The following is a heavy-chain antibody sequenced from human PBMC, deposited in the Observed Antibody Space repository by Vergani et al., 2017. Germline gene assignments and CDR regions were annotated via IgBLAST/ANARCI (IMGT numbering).Heavy chain of an antibody. CDR1: GDSITNGGFS. CDR3: ARDTFHFDSENYDDVFDS. V-gene: IGHV4-30-2*01. CDR2: IHHSGAT. J-gene: IGHJ3*02. Sequence: QLQLQESGSGLVKPSQTLSLTCAVSGDSITNGGFSWSWIRRPPGKGLDWIGYIHHSGATNSKSSLRSRVSISIDTSKSSFSLRLSSVTTADTAMYYCARDTFHFDSENYDDVFDSWGQETMVIVSS. D-gene: IGHD3-16*01.